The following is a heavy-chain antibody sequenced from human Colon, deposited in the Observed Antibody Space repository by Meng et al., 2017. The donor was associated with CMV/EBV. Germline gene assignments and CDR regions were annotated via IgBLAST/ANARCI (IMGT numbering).Heavy chain of an antibody. Sequence: GESLKISCAASGFTFSSYSMSWVRQAPGQGLEWVSGINGVGDTIYYADSVKGRFTISRDNSRNTLYLRMIDLRAEDTAMYYCAKDRAFCGSISCSPPSFNDS. D-gene: IGHD2-21*01. V-gene: IGHV3-23*01. CDR1: GFTFSSYS. CDR3: AKDRAFCGSISCSPPSFNDS. CDR2: INGVGDTI. J-gene: IGHJ5*01.